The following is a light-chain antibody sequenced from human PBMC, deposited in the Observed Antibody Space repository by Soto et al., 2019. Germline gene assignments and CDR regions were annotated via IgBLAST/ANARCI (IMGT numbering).Light chain of an antibody. J-gene: IGLJ2*01. V-gene: IGLV2-14*01. CDR3: SSYTTNSSHVV. CDR2: EVS. Sequence: QSALTQPASVSGSPGQSITISCTGTSSDVGGYNYVSWHQHHPGKAPKLMIYEVSNRPSGVSNRFSGSKSGNTASLTISGLQAEDEADYYCSSYTTNSSHVVFGGGTQLTVL. CDR1: SSDVGGYNY.